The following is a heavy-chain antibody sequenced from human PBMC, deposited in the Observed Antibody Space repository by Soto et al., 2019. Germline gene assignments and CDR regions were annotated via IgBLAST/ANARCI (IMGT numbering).Heavy chain of an antibody. CDR3: LRGPALAYCGGDCPYNWFDP. CDR2: INSDGSST. D-gene: IGHD2-21*02. J-gene: IGHJ5*02. CDR1: GFTFSSYW. Sequence: GGSLRLSCAASGFTFSSYWMHWVRQAPGKGLVWVSRINSDGSSTSYADSVKGRFTISRDNAKNTLYLQMNSLRAEDTAVYYCLRGPALAYCGGDCPYNWFDPWGQGTLVTVSS. V-gene: IGHV3-74*01.